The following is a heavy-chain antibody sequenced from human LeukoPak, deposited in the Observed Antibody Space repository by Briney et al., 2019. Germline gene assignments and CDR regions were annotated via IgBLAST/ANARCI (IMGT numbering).Heavy chain of an antibody. CDR3: ARDRRYGGYFDY. CDR1: GGSIGSYY. D-gene: IGHD4-17*01. J-gene: IGHJ4*02. V-gene: IGHV4-4*07. Sequence: NTSETLSLTCSVSGGSIGSYYWTWIRQPAGKGLEWIGRIYTTGNTIYNPSLKSRVTMSVDTSTNQFSLKLTSVTAADTAVYYCARDRRYGGYFDYWGQGTLITVSS. CDR2: IYTTGNT.